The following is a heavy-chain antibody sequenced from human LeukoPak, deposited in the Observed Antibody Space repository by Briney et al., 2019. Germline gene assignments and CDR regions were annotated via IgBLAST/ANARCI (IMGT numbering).Heavy chain of an antibody. D-gene: IGHD3-10*01. CDR1: GYTFTSYG. V-gene: IGHV1-18*01. CDR2: ISAYNGNT. CDR3: ARGRPSSGWFGEPENWFDP. J-gene: IGHJ5*02. Sequence: ASVTVSCKASGYTFTSYGISWVRQAPGQGLEWMGWISAYNGNTNYAQKLQGRVTITTDTSTSTAYMELRSLRSDDTAVYYCARGRPSSGWFGEPENWFDPWGQGTLVTVSS.